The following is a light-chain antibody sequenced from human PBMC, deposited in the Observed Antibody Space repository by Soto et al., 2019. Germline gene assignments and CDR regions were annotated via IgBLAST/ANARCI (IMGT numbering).Light chain of an antibody. CDR2: DAS. Sequence: IVLTQSPATLSLSPGDRATLSCRASQSISNFLAWYQQRPGQAPRLLIYDASNRATGISARFVGSGSGTDFTLTISRLEPEDFAVYCCQQRSNWPPYTFCQGTKLEIK. J-gene: IGKJ2*01. CDR1: QSISNF. CDR3: QQRSNWPPYT. V-gene: IGKV3-11*01.